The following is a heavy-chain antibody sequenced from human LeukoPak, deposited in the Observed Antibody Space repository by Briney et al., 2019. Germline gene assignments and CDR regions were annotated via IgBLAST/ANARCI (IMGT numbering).Heavy chain of an antibody. J-gene: IGHJ4*02. D-gene: IGHD2-15*01. CDR1: GGSISSSSYY. CDR3: ASHGDIVAPPDY. Sequence: SETLSLTCTVSGGSISSSSYYWGWIRQPPGKGLEWIGSIYYSGSTYYNPSLKSRVTISVDTSKNQFSLKLSSVTAADTAVYYCASHGDIVAPPDYWGQGTLVTVSS. V-gene: IGHV4-39*01. CDR2: IYYSGST.